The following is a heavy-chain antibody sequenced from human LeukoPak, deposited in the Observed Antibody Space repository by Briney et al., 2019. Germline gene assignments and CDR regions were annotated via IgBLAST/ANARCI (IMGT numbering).Heavy chain of an antibody. V-gene: IGHV4-59*08. Sequence: PSETLSHTCTVSGGSISSYYWSWIRQPPGKGLEWIGYIYYSGSTNYNPSLKSRVTISVDTSKNQFSLKLSSVTAADTAVYYCARHVAGPYYYYYGMDVWGQGTTVTVSS. D-gene: IGHD2-21*01. CDR2: IYYSGST. CDR1: GGSISSYY. J-gene: IGHJ6*02. CDR3: ARHVAGPYYYYYGMDV.